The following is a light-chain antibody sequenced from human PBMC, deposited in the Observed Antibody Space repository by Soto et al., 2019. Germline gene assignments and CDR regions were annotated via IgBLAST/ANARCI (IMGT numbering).Light chain of an antibody. CDR1: QSISKW. J-gene: IGKJ2*03. V-gene: IGKV1-5*03. CDR3: QHQGYR. Sequence: DIQMTQSPSTLSASVGDRVTITCRATQSISKWVAWYQQKPGKAPKLLIFEASSLDSGVPSRFSGSGSGTEFSLSISSLQPDDFATYYCQHQGYRLGRGTRLEIK. CDR2: EAS.